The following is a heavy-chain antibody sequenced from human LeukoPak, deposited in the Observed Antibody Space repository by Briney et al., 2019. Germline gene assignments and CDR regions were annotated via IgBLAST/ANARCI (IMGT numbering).Heavy chain of an antibody. J-gene: IGHJ4*02. D-gene: IGHD6-19*01. Sequence: PGGSLRLSCATSGFTFSSYTMNGVRQAPGKGLEWVSGISGSDGSTYYADSVKGRFTISRDNSKNTLYLQMNSLRVEDTAVYYCEKDPPGAGPDFDCWGQGTLVTVSS. V-gene: IGHV3-23*01. CDR3: EKDPPGAGPDFDC. CDR2: ISGSDGST. CDR1: GFTFSSYT.